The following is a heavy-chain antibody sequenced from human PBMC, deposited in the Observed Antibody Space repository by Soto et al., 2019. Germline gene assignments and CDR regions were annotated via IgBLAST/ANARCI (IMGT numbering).Heavy chain of an antibody. Sequence: GGSLRLSCAASGFTFSSYEMNWVRQAPGKGLEWVSYISSSGSTIYYADSVKGRSTISRDNAKNSLYLQMNSLRAEDTAVYYCAGGSGSYLNWFDPWGQGALVTVSS. J-gene: IGHJ5*02. CDR1: GFTFSSYE. CDR3: AGGSGSYLNWFDP. V-gene: IGHV3-48*03. CDR2: ISSSGSTI. D-gene: IGHD1-26*01.